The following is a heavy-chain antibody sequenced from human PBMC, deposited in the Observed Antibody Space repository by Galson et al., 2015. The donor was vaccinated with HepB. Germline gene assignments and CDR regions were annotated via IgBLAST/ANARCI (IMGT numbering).Heavy chain of an antibody. Sequence: SLRLSCAASGFTFASYAMHWVRQAPGKGLEWVAVIPYDGSNKKYADSVKGRFTISRDNSKNTVYLQMNSLSADDTAVYYCATPMSRGTYYMHYWGQGTLVTASS. CDR2: IPYDGSNK. CDR3: ATPMSRGTYYMHY. CDR1: GFTFASYA. V-gene: IGHV3-30-3*01. D-gene: IGHD1-26*01. J-gene: IGHJ4*02.